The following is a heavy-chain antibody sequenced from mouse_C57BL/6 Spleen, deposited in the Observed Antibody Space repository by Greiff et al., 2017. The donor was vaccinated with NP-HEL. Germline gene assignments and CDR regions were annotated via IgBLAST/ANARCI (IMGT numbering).Heavy chain of an antibody. V-gene: IGHV3-6*01. J-gene: IGHJ1*03. CDR3: AREGGNYGWYFDV. CDR1: GYSITSGYY. Sequence: EVKLMESGPGLVKPSQSLSLTCSVTGYSITSGYYWNWIRQFPGNKLEWMGYISYDGSNNYNPSLKNRISITRDTSKNQFFLKLNSVTTEDTATYYCAREGGNYGWYFDVWGTGTTVTVSS. D-gene: IGHD2-1*01. CDR2: ISYDGSN.